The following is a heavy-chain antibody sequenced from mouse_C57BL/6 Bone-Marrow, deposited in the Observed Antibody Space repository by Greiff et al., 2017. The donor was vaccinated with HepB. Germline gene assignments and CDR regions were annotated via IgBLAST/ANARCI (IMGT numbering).Heavy chain of an antibody. CDR1: GYTFTSYW. V-gene: IGHV1-64*01. CDR3: ARKGRLRHYFAY. Sequence: QVQLQQPGAELVKPGASVKLSCKASGYTFTSYWMHWVKQRPGQGLEWIGMIHPNSGSTNYNEKFKSKATLTVDKSSSSAYMQLSSLTSEDSAFYYGARKGRLRHYFAYGGRGNTLTVSS. CDR2: IHPNSGST. J-gene: IGHJ2*01. D-gene: IGHD2-2*01.